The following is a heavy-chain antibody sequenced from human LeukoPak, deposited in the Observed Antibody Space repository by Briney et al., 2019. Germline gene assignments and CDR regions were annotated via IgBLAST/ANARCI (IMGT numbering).Heavy chain of an antibody. D-gene: IGHD4-17*01. CDR1: GGSINNDY. Sequence: SETLSLTCTVSGGSINNDYWSWVRQPPGKGLEWIGYIFYSGSTIYNPSLKSRVTISVDTSKNQFSLKMNSVIAADTAVYYCARMGNPSTVTADYWGQGTLVTVSS. CDR3: ARMGNPSTVTADY. V-gene: IGHV4-59*08. J-gene: IGHJ4*02. CDR2: IFYSGST.